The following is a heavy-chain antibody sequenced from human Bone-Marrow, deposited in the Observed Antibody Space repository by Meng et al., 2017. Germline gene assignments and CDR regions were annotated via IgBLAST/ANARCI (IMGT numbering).Heavy chain of an antibody. J-gene: IGHJ3*01. Sequence: GSLRLSCTVSGDSISTYFWSWIRQSPGKGLEWTGNIFYTGSTNYNPSLKSRVTISLDTSKNQFSLKLTSVTAADTAVYYCARSLNWVDAFDVWGHGTMVTVSS. CDR2: IFYTGST. CDR3: ARSLNWVDAFDV. D-gene: IGHD7-27*01. CDR1: GDSISTYF. V-gene: IGHV4-59*01.